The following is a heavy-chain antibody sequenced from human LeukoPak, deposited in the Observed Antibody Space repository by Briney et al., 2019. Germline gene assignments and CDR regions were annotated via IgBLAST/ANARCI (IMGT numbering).Heavy chain of an antibody. CDR2: IRYDGSNK. CDR1: GFTFSSYG. Sequence: GGSLRLSCAASGFTFSSYGMHWVRQAPGKGLEWVAFIRYDGSNKYYADSVKGRFTISRDNSKNTLYLQMNSLRAEDTAVYYCAKDGEDTAMVRHYYYMDVWGKGTTVTISS. J-gene: IGHJ6*03. CDR3: AKDGEDTAMVRHYYYMDV. V-gene: IGHV3-30*02. D-gene: IGHD5-18*01.